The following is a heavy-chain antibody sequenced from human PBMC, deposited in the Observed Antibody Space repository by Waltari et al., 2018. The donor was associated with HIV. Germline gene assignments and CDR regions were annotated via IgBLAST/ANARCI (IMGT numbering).Heavy chain of an antibody. CDR1: GGFFRSSDDY. CDR2: IQYGGNT. Sequence: QLQLQESGPGVVKPLETLSLPCTVSGGFFRSSDDYWAWIRQSPGKGLEWIGNIQYGGNTIYNPSLESRVSMSIDTSRGQFSLTLKDVTAADTAVYFCARRGNDRAAEYNYFGPWGQGIQVIVSS. D-gene: IGHD1-1*01. V-gene: IGHV4-39*01. J-gene: IGHJ5*02. CDR3: ARRGNDRAAEYNYFGP.